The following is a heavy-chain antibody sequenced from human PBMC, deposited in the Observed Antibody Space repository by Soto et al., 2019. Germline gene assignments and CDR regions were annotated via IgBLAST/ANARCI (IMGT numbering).Heavy chain of an antibody. D-gene: IGHD3-22*01. J-gene: IGHJ5*02. Sequence: SGPTLVNPTQTLTLTCTFSGFSLSTSGVGVGWIRQPPGKALEWLALIYWDDDKRYSPSLKSRLTITKDTSKNQVVLTMTNMDPVDTATYYCAHSLIGYYYDSSGSNWFDPWGQGTLVTAPQ. CDR2: IYWDDDK. V-gene: IGHV2-5*02. CDR3: AHSLIGYYYDSSGSNWFDP. CDR1: GFSLSTSGVG.